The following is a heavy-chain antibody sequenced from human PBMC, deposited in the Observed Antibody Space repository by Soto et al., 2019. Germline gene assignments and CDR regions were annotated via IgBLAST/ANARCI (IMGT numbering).Heavy chain of an antibody. J-gene: IGHJ6*02. CDR3: AGDGGIAARHYYGIDV. Sequence: DVVLVESGGGLVQPGGSLRLSCAASAFTFSSHHMVWVRQAPGMGLEWVGRSRKKADNYATEYAASVEGRFTISRYDSKNSLYLQMNSLKNEDAAGYYCAGDGGIAARHYYGIDVWGQGTTVTVSS. D-gene: IGHD6-6*01. CDR1: AFTFSSHH. V-gene: IGHV3-72*01. CDR2: SRKKADNYAT.